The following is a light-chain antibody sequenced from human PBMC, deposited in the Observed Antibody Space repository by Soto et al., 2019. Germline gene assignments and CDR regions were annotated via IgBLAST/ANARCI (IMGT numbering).Light chain of an antibody. J-gene: IGKJ4*01. CDR3: QQYIRWPLT. Sequence: VLTQSPGTLSLSPGGRATLSCRASQSVSSSLAWYQQKPGQAPSLLIYGASTRATGTPARFSGSGSGTEFTLTISSLQSEDFAVYYCQQYIRWPLTFGGGTKVDIK. CDR2: GAS. V-gene: IGKV3-15*01. CDR1: QSVSSS.